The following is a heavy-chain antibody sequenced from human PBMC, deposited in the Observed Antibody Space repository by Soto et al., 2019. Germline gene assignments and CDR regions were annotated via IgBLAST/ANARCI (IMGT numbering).Heavy chain of an antibody. D-gene: IGHD6-13*01. J-gene: IGHJ4*02. CDR3: ARHSSPGYSSRWYYFDY. V-gene: IGHV4-59*08. CDR1: GGSISRYY. Sequence: PSGTLSLTCTVSGGSISRYYWSWIRQPPGKGLEWIGYIYYSGSTNYNPSLKSRVTISVDTSKNQFSLKLSSVTAADTAVYYCARHSSPGYSSRWYYFDYWGQRTLVTVSS. CDR2: IYYSGST.